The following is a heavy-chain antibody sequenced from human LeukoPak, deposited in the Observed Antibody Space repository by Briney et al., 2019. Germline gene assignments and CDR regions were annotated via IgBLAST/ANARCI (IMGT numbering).Heavy chain of an antibody. CDR2: IYTSGST. CDR3: AGGIMIASSADDY. J-gene: IGHJ4*02. D-gene: IGHD3-16*01. V-gene: IGHV4-61*02. CDR1: GGSISSGSYY. Sequence: PSQTLSLTCTVSGGSISSGSYYWSWIRQPAGKGLEWIGRIYTSGSTNYNPSLKSRVTISVDTSKNQFSLKLSSVTAADTAVYYCAGGIMIASSADDYWGQGTLVTVSS.